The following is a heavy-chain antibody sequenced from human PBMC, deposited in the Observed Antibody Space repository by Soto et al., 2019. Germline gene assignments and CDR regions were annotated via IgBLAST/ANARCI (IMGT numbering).Heavy chain of an antibody. CDR1: GFSFSYYW. V-gene: IGHV3-74*01. CDR3: ASRRGDGYPLDY. J-gene: IGHJ4*02. D-gene: IGHD5-12*01. CDR2: INGDGSST. Sequence: EVQLVESGGGLVQPGGSLRLSCAASGFSFSYYWMHWVRQVPGKGLVWVSRINGDGSSTTYADSVKGRFTISRDNAKNTLYRQMNSLSGEDTAVQHCASRRGDGYPLDYWGLGTLVTVSS.